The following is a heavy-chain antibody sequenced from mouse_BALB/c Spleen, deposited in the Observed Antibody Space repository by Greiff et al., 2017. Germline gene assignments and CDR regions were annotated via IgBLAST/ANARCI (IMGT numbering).Heavy chain of an antibody. V-gene: IGHV3-2*02. D-gene: IGHD2-1*01. J-gene: IGHJ3*01. CDR2: ISYSGST. CDR3: AVYGNYAFAY. CDR1: GYSITSDYA. Sequence: EVKLMESGPGLVKPSQSLSLTCTVTGYSITSDYAWNWIRQFPGNKLVWMGYISYSGSTSYNPSLKSRISITRDTSKNQFFLQLNSVTTEDTATYYCAVYGNYAFAYWGQGTLVTVSA.